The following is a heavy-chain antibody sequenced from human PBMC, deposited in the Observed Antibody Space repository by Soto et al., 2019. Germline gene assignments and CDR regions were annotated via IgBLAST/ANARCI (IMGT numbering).Heavy chain of an antibody. CDR1: GFTFSSYA. Sequence: EVQLLESGGGLVQPGGSLRLSCAASGFTFSSYAMIWVRQAPGKGLEWVSAISGSGGSTYYADSVKGRFTISRDNSKNTLYLQMNSLRAEDTDVYYCAKDKVAGTVSDYFDYWGQGTLVTVSS. D-gene: IGHD6-19*01. V-gene: IGHV3-23*01. J-gene: IGHJ4*02. CDR2: ISGSGGST. CDR3: AKDKVAGTVSDYFDY.